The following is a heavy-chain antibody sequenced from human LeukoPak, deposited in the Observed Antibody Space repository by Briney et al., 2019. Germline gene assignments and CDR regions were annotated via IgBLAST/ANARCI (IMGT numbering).Heavy chain of an antibody. CDR3: VSLDYDILTGTLDYYYGMDV. Sequence: GGSLRLSCAASGFAFSSYSMSWVRQAPGKGLEWVAVISYDGSNKYYADSVKGRFTISRDNSKNTLYLQMNSLRAEDTAVYYCVSLDYDILTGTLDYYYGMDVWGQGTTVTVSS. J-gene: IGHJ6*02. D-gene: IGHD3-9*01. V-gene: IGHV3-30*03. CDR2: ISYDGSNK. CDR1: GFAFSSYS.